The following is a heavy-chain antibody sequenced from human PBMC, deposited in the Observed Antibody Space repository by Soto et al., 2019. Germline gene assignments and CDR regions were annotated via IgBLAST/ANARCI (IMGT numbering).Heavy chain of an antibody. Sequence: SVKVSCKASGGTFSSYAISWVRQAPGQGLGWMGGIIPIFGTANYAQKFQGRGTITADESTSTAYMELSSLRSEDTAVYYCARSPYDSSGYYLTMRAFDIWGQGTMVTV. CDR2: IIPIFGTA. CDR3: ARSPYDSSGYYLTMRAFDI. J-gene: IGHJ3*02. CDR1: GGTFSSYA. V-gene: IGHV1-69*13. D-gene: IGHD3-22*01.